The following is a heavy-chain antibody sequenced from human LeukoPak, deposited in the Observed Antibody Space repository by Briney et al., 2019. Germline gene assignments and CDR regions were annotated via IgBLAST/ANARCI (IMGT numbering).Heavy chain of an antibody. CDR3: ARRHCSSTSCSSTPKNWFDP. CDR1: GFTFSNYA. CDR2: ISGSGGTT. Sequence: GGSLRLSCAASGFTFSNYAMNWVRQAPGKGLEWVSAISGSGGTTYYADSVKGRFTISRDNSMNTLYLQMNSLRAEDTAVFYCARRHCSSTSCSSTPKNWFDPWGQGTLVSVSS. D-gene: IGHD2-2*01. V-gene: IGHV3-23*01. J-gene: IGHJ5*02.